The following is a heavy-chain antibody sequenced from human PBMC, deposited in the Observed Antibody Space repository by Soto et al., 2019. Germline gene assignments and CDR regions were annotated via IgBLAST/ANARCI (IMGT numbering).Heavy chain of an antibody. Sequence: PVGSLRLSCSASGFTFSSYAMHWVRQAPGKGLEYVSAISSNGGSTYYADSVKGRFTISRDNSKNTLYLQMSSLRAEDTAVYYCVKVSGGYYDSSGYYVPWGSIDYWGQGTLVTVSS. CDR3: VKVSGGYYDSSGYYVPWGSIDY. D-gene: IGHD3-22*01. CDR2: ISSNGGST. V-gene: IGHV3-64D*08. CDR1: GFTFSSYA. J-gene: IGHJ4*02.